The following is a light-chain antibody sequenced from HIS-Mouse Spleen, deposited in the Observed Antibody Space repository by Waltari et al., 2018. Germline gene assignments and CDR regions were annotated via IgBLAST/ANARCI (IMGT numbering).Light chain of an antibody. CDR3: YSTDSSGNHRV. CDR1: AFPTQY. J-gene: IGLJ2*01. V-gene: IGLV3-10*01. Sequence: SYELTQPPSVSVSPGQTARITCSGDAFPTQYAYWYQQKSGQAPVLVIYEDSKRPSGIPERVSGSSSGTMATLTISGAQVEDEADYYCYSTDSSGNHRVFGGGTKLTVL. CDR2: EDS.